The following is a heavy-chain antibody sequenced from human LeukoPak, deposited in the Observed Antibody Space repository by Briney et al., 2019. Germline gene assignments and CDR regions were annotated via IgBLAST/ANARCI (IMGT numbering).Heavy chain of an antibody. Sequence: ASVKVSCKASGYTFTGYYMHWVRQAPGQGLEWMGWISAYNGNTNYAQKLQGRVTMTTDTSTSTAYMELRSLRSDDTAVYYCAQGRLGSGWYVLDYWGQGTLVTVSS. J-gene: IGHJ4*02. CDR2: ISAYNGNT. V-gene: IGHV1-18*04. CDR1: GYTFTGYY. CDR3: AQGRLGSGWYVLDY. D-gene: IGHD6-19*01.